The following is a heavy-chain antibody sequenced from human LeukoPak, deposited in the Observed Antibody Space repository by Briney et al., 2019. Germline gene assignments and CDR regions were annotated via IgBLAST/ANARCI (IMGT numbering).Heavy chain of an antibody. D-gene: IGHD6-19*01. CDR1: GGSISSSRYY. Sequence: SETLSLTCTVSGGSISSSRYYWGWLRQPPGKGRGGFGSFYYSWLTYYNPPLNSRLTISVDTSKNHFSLKLRSVTAADTAVYYCARHSTSGQWLALYFDYWGQGTLVTVSS. J-gene: IGHJ4*02. CDR2: FYYSWLT. CDR3: ARHSTSGQWLALYFDY. V-gene: IGHV4-39*01.